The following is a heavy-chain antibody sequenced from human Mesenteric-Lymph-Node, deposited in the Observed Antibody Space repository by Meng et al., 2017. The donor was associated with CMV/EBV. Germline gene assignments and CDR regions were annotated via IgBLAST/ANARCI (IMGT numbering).Heavy chain of an antibody. J-gene: IGHJ4*02. CDR3: VRGYRNKNFDF. CDR2: ISYDRSNK. Sequence: GESLKISCVVSGFTFNDYSMHWVRQAPGKGLEWVAVISYDRSNKYYADSVKGRFTISRDSAKNSLYPQMNSLRAEDTALYYCVRGYRNKNFDFWGQGTLVTVSS. V-gene: IGHV3-30-3*01. CDR1: GFTFNDYS. D-gene: IGHD5-18*01.